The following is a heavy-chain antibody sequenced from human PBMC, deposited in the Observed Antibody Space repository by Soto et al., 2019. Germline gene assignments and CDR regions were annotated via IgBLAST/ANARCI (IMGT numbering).Heavy chain of an antibody. V-gene: IGHV4-34*01. CDR1: GGTFSGYY. CDR3: ARGGRENWFDP. CDR2: INHSGST. J-gene: IGHJ5*02. D-gene: IGHD3-10*01. Sequence: PSEPLSLTCAVYGGTFSGYYWSWIRQPPGKGLEWIGEINHSGSTNYNPSLKSRVTISVDTSKNQFSLKLSSVTAADTAVYYCARGGRENWFDPWGQGTLVTVSS.